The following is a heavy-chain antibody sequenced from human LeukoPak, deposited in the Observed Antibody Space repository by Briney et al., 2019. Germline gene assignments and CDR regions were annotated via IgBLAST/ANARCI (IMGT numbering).Heavy chain of an antibody. CDR2: IYYSGST. Sequence: PSETLSLTCTVSGGSISSYYWNWVRQPPGKGLEWIGYIYYSGSTNYNTPLKSRLTISVDTSKNQFSLKLSSVTAADTAVYYCARYVWGSYPTFEDYWGQGTLVTVPS. D-gene: IGHD3-16*02. V-gene: IGHV4-59*01. CDR1: GGSISSYY. CDR3: ARYVWGSYPTFEDY. J-gene: IGHJ4*02.